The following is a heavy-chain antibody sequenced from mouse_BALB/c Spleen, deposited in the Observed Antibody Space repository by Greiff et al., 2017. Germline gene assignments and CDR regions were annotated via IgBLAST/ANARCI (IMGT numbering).Heavy chain of an antibody. CDR3: ARYGNYYYYFDY. CDR1: GFTFSSFG. CDR2: ISSGSSTI. Sequence: EVKLVESGGGLVQPGGSRKLSCAASGFTFSSFGMHWVRQSPEKGLEWVAYISSGSSTIYYADTVKGRFTISRDNPKNTLFLQMTSLRSADTAMYYCARYGNYYYYFDYWGAGTSVTVSS. J-gene: IGHJ1*01. V-gene: IGHV5-17*02. D-gene: IGHD2-1*01.